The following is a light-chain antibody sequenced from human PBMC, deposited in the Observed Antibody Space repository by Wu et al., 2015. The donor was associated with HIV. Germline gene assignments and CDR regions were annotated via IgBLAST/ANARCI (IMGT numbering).Light chain of an antibody. CDR1: QFISSY. Sequence: DIQMTQSPSSLSASVGDRVTITCRASQFISSYLNWYQQKPGKAPEVLIYGASTLQSGVPSRFSGSGSGTDFTLTISSLQPEDFATYFCQQCYNTPRTFGQGTKVEIK. J-gene: IGKJ1*01. CDR3: QQCYNTPRT. CDR2: GAS. V-gene: IGKV1-39*01.